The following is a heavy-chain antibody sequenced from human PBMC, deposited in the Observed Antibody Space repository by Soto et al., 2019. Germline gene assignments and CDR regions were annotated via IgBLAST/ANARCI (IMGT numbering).Heavy chain of an antibody. D-gene: IGHD6-6*01. CDR1: GYTFTGYY. V-gene: IGHV1-2*04. J-gene: IGHJ4*02. Sequence: GASVKVSCKAPGYTFTGYYMHWVRQAPGQGLEWMGWINPNSGGTNYAQKLQGWVTMTRDTSISTAYMELSRLRSDDTAVYYCARDLSDSSSSLGWMGYWGQGTLVTVSS. CDR2: INPNSGGT. CDR3: ARDLSDSSSSLGWMGY.